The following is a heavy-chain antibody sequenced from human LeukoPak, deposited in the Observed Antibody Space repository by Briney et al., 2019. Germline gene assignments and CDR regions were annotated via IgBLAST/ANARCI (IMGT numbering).Heavy chain of an antibody. J-gene: IGHJ6*03. CDR1: GFTFSRLS. CDR2: ISSSSSTI. V-gene: IGHV3-48*01. D-gene: IGHD1-14*01. CDR3: ARVSKPGWYDYYYMDV. Sequence: GGSLRLSCAASGFTFSRLSMNWVRQAPGKGLEWLSYISSSSSTIYYADSVKGRFAISRENSKNTLYLQMDNLRVEDTAVYYCARVSKPGWYDYYYMDVWGRGTTVIVSS.